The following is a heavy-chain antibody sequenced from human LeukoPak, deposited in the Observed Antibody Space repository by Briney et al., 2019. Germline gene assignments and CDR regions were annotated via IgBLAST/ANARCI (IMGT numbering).Heavy chain of an antibody. CDR3: ARVVDNSGWYKYFQF. D-gene: IGHD6-19*01. CDR1: GYIFTDCY. J-gene: IGHJ1*01. CDR2: INPNSGDT. Sequence: ASVKVSCKTSGYIFTDCYMHWVRQAPGQGLEWMGWINPNSGDTKYAQKFQGRVTMTRDTSTTTVHMELTRLRSDDTAVYYCARVVDNSGWYKYFQFWGQGTLVTVSS. V-gene: IGHV1-2*02.